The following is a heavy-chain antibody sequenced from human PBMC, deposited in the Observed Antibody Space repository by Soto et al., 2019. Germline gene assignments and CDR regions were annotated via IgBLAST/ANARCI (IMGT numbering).Heavy chain of an antibody. CDR3: VSCPGGKIPAARNYYCDYGMDV. Sequence: SVKVSCKASGGTFSSYAISWVRQAPGQGLEWMGGIIPIFGTANYAQKFQGRVTITADESTSTAYMELSSLRSEDTAVYYCVSCPGGKIPAARNYYCDYGMDVWGKGTTVTV. J-gene: IGHJ6*04. CDR2: IIPIFGTA. V-gene: IGHV1-69*13. D-gene: IGHD2-2*01. CDR1: GGTFSSYA.